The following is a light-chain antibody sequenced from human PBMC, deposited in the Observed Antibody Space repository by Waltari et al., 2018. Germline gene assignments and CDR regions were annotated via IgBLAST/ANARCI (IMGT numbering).Light chain of an antibody. J-gene: IGLJ2*01. CDR3: QSYDSTNGVV. CDR2: EDN. V-gene: IGLV6-57*04. CDR1: SGSIASKY. Sequence: NFMLTQPHSVSESPGKTVTISCTRSSGSIASKYVQWYQQRPGSVPTAVMYEDNQRPSGVPDRFSGSIDRSSNSASLTISGLKTEDEADYYCQSYDSTNGVVFGGGTKLTVL.